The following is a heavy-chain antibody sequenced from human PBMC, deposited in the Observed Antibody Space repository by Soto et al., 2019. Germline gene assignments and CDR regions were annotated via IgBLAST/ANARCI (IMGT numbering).Heavy chain of an antibody. CDR2: INPSGGST. CDR3: ARTPNRDIVVVPAAIAKIDY. CDR1: GYTFTSYY. D-gene: IGHD2-2*02. V-gene: IGHV1-46*01. Sequence: ASVKVSCKASGYTFTSYYMHWVRQAPGQGLEWMGIINPSGGSTSYAQKFQGRVTMTRDTSTSTVYMELSSLRSEDTAVYYCARTPNRDIVVVPAAIAKIDYWGQGTLVTV. J-gene: IGHJ4*02.